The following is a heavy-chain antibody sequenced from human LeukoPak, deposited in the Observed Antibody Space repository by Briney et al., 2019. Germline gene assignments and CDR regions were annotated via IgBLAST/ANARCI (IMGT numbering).Heavy chain of an antibody. CDR3: ARLSYDTSGYWPDYFDY. CDR1: GGSISSYY. Sequence: SETLSLICTVSGGSISSYYWSWIRQPPGKGLEWIGYIYYSGSTNYSPSLKSRVTISVDTSKNQFSLKLSSVTAADTAVYYCARLSYDTSGYWPDYFDYWGQGTLVTVSS. J-gene: IGHJ4*02. V-gene: IGHV4-59*08. CDR2: IYYSGST. D-gene: IGHD3-22*01.